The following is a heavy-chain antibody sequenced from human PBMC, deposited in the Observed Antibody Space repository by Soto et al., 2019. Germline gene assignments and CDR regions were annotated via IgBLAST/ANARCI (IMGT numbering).Heavy chain of an antibody. Sequence: QVQLVQSGAEVKKPGSSVKVSCKASGGTFSSYAISWVRQAPGQGLEWMGGIIPIFGTANYAQKFQGRVTITADESTSTAYMELSSLRSEDTAVYYCACAGAREDGGNQTPYYYYGMDVWGQGTTVTVSS. CDR3: ACAGAREDGGNQTPYYYYGMDV. D-gene: IGHD2-15*01. CDR2: IIPIFGTA. V-gene: IGHV1-69*12. J-gene: IGHJ6*02. CDR1: GGTFSSYA.